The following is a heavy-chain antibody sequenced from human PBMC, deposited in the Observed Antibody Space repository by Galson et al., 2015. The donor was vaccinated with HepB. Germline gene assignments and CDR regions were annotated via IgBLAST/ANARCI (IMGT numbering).Heavy chain of an antibody. Sequence: SVKVSCKASGGTFSSYAISWVRQAPGQGLEWMGGIIPIFGTANYAQKFQGRVTITADESTSTAYMELSSLRSEDTAVYYCARDTGGGDGIDYWGQGTLVTVSS. CDR2: IIPIFGTA. D-gene: IGHD2-21*02. CDR1: GGTFSSYA. CDR3: ARDTGGGDGIDY. V-gene: IGHV1-69*13. J-gene: IGHJ4*02.